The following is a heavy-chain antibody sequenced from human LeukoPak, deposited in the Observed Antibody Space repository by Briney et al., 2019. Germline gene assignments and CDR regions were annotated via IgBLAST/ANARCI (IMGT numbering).Heavy chain of an antibody. D-gene: IGHD1-26*01. Sequence: PSETLSLTCTVSGGSSSSYYWSWIRQPPGKGLEWIGYIYYSGSTNYNPSLKSRVTISVDTSKNQFSLKLSSVTAADTAVYYCAREAQQYSGSYNVDYWGQGTLVTVSS. CDR1: GGSSSSYY. CDR2: IYYSGST. CDR3: AREAQQYSGSYNVDY. V-gene: IGHV4-59*01. J-gene: IGHJ4*02.